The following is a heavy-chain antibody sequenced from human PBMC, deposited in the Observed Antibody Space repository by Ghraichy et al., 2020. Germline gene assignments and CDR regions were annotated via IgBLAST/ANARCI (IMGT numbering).Heavy chain of an antibody. CDR1: GGSISSSSYY. D-gene: IGHD6-13*01. CDR3: AAYSSSWDY. V-gene: IGHV4-39*01. Sequence: SETLSLTCTVSGGSISSSSYYWGWIRQPPGKGLEWIGSIYYSGSTYYNPSLKSRVTISVDTSKNQFSLKLSSVTAADTAVYYCAAYSSSWDYWGQGTLVTVSS. J-gene: IGHJ4*02. CDR2: IYYSGST.